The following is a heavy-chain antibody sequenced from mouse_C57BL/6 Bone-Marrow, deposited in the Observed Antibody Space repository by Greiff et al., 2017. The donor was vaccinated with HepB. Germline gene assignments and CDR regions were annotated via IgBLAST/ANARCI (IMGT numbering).Heavy chain of an antibody. CDR3: ARPARRYYFDY. CDR1: GFTFSSYG. CDR2: ISSGGSYT. Sequence: EVHLVESGGDLVKPGGSLKLSCAASGFTFSSYGMSWVRQTPDKRLEWVATISSGGSYTYYPDSVKGRFTISRDNAKNTLYLQMSSLKSEDTAMYYCARPARRYYFDYWGQGTTRTVSS. V-gene: IGHV5-6*01. J-gene: IGHJ2*01.